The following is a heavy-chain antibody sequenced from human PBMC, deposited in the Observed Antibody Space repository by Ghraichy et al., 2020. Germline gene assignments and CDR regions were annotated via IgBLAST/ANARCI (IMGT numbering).Heavy chain of an antibody. D-gene: IGHD6-19*01. V-gene: IGHV3-23*01. J-gene: IGHJ4*02. CDR3: AKARVRNSGSVDY. CDR2: ISDSGDST. Sequence: GGSLRLSCVASGFSFTNYAMSWVRQAPGKGLECVSLISDSGDSTYYADSVKGRFTISRDNSKDTLLLQMSSLRAEDTAVYFCAKARVRNSGSVDYWGQGSLVTVSS. CDR1: GFSFTNYA.